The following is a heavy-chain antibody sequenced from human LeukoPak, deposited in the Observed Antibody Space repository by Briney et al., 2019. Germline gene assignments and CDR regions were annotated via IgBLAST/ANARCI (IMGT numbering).Heavy chain of an antibody. D-gene: IGHD3-10*01. V-gene: IGHV4-39*01. Sequence: SETLSLTCSVSGGSISSSSYYWGWIRQPPGKGLEWIGSIYYSGSTYYNPSLKSRVTISVDTSKNQFSLKLSSVTAADTAVYYCARLYGSGRAIDYWGQGTLVTVSS. J-gene: IGHJ4*02. CDR1: GGSISSSSYY. CDR2: IYYSGST. CDR3: ARLYGSGRAIDY.